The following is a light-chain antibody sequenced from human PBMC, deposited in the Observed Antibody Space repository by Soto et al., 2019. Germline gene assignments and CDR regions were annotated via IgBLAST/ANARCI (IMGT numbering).Light chain of an antibody. V-gene: IGLV2-23*02. CDR2: AVS. CDR1: SSDVGSYNL. Sequence: QSALPQPASVSGSPGQSITISCTGTSSDVGSYNLVSWYQHFPGKAPKVMIYAVSKRPSGVSNRFSGSKSGNTASLTISGLQAEDEGDYYCCSFAGNTTPLYVFGTGTKVTVL. J-gene: IGLJ1*01. CDR3: CSFAGNTTPLYV.